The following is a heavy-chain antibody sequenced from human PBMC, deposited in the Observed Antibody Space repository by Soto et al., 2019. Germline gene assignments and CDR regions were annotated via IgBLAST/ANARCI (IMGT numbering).Heavy chain of an antibody. CDR1: GGSFSGCD. CDR2: IYHSGST. CDR3: ARDIGWFDP. J-gene: IGHJ5*02. V-gene: IGHV4-34*01. Sequence: PSETLSLTCAVYGGSFSGCDWSWCRQPPGKGLEWIGEIYHSGSTNYNPSLKSRVTISVDKSKNQFSLKLSSVTAADTAVYYCARDIGWFDPWGQGTLVTVSS. D-gene: IGHD3-16*02.